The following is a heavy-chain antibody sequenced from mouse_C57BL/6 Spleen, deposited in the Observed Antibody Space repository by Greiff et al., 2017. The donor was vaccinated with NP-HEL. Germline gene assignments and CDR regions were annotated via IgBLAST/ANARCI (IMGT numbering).Heavy chain of an antibody. CDR3: TGNNYYFDY. CDR2: IDPETGGT. J-gene: IGHJ2*01. Sequence: VQLQQSGAELVRPGASVTLSCKASGYTFTDYEMHWVKQTPVHGLEWIGAIDPETGGTAYNQKFKGKAILTADKSSSTAYMELRSLTSEDSAVYYCTGNNYYFDYWGQGTTLTVSS. D-gene: IGHD1-3*01. CDR1: GYTFTDYE. V-gene: IGHV1-15*01.